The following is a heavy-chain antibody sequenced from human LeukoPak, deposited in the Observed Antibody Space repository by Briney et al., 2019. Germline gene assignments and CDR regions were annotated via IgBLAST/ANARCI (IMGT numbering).Heavy chain of an antibody. J-gene: IGHJ4*02. CDR3: AREGNSGWYVPHPYYFDY. Sequence: PSETLSLTCTVSGGSISSYYWSWIRQPAGKGLEWIGRIYTSGSTNYNPSLKSRVTMSVDTSKNQFSLKLSSVTAADTAVYYCAREGNSGWYVPHPYYFDYWGQGTLVTVSS. CDR2: IYTSGST. D-gene: IGHD6-19*01. V-gene: IGHV4-4*07. CDR1: GGSISSYY.